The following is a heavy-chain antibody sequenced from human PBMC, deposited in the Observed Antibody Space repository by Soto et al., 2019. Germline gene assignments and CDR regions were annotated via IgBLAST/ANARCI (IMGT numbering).Heavy chain of an antibody. D-gene: IGHD3-10*01. V-gene: IGHV3-23*01. Sequence: GGSLRLSCAASGFTFSSYAMSLVRQAPGEGLEWVSAISGSGGSTYYADFVKGRFTISRDNSKNTLYLQMNSLRAEDTAVYYCASRGPKYGSGSYRMLVVWGKGTTVTVSS. CDR3: ASRGPKYGSGSYRMLVV. CDR1: GFTFSSYA. J-gene: IGHJ6*04. CDR2: ISGSGGST.